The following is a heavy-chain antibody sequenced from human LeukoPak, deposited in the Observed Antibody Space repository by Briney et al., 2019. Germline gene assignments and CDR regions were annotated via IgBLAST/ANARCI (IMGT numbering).Heavy chain of an antibody. D-gene: IGHD3-22*01. J-gene: IGHJ3*02. CDR1: GGTFSSYA. CDR3: AREGIVVAHAFDI. CDR2: IIPIFGTA. V-gene: IGHV1-69*05. Sequence: GASVKVSCKASGGTFSSYAISWVRQAPGQGLEWMGGIIPIFGTANYAQKFQGRVTMTRDTSTSTVYMELSSLRSEDTAVYYCAREGIVVAHAFDIWGQGTMVTVSS.